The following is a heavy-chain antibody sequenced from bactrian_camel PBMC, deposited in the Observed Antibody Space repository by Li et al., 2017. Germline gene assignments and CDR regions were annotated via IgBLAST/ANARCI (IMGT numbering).Heavy chain of an antibody. Sequence: HVQLVESGGGSVQPGGSLRLSCVASGASSRSNCMGWFRQDPGKEREGVAAIWSLGSTYYSDSVKGRFTISQDSATNTVYLEMNSLKAEDTGMYICAADSPCRYSVDWYAPRAREYKYWGQGTQVTVS. D-gene: IGHD6*01. CDR2: IWSLGST. V-gene: IGHV3S53*01. CDR1: GASSRSNC. J-gene: IGHJ4*01. CDR3: AADSPCRYSVDWYAPRAREYKY.